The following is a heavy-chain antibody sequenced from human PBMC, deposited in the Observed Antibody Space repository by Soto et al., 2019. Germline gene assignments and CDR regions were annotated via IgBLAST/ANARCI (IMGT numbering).Heavy chain of an antibody. CDR2: IIPIFGTA. D-gene: IGHD6-13*01. Sequence: ASVRVSCRASGGTFSSFAISRVRQAPGQGLEWMGGIIPIFGTANYAQKFQGRVTITADESTSTAYMELSSLRSEDTAVYYCARELNLAAADLVRNWFDPWGQGTLVTVSS. J-gene: IGHJ5*02. CDR3: ARELNLAAADLVRNWFDP. CDR1: GGTFSSFA. V-gene: IGHV1-69*01.